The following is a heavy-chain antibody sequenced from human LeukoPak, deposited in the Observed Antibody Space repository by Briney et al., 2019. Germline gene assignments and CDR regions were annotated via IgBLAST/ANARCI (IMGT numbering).Heavy chain of an antibody. D-gene: IGHD5-12*01. V-gene: IGHV3-21*04. J-gene: IGHJ4*02. CDR2: ISSSSSDI. CDR1: GFTFSTHS. CDR3: ASGRVRGYSGYDPFDY. Sequence: GGSLRLSCAASGFTFSTHSMNWVRQAPGKGLEWVSCISSSSSDIYYADSVKGRFTISRANVKNSLYLQMSSLRAEDTAVYYCASGRVRGYSGYDPFDYWGQGTLVTVSS.